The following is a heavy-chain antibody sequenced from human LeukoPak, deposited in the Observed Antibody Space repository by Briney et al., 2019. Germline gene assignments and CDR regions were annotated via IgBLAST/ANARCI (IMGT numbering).Heavy chain of an antibody. Sequence: SETLSLTCTVSGYSISNGYYWGWIRQPPGKGLEWIGSMFHSGSTDYNPSLKSRVTISVDKSKNQFSLKLSSVTAADTAVYYCARGSGQLVSSPVDYWGQGTLVTVSS. CDR1: GYSISNGYY. J-gene: IGHJ4*02. CDR2: MFHSGST. D-gene: IGHD6-6*01. CDR3: ARGSGQLVSSPVDY. V-gene: IGHV4-38-2*02.